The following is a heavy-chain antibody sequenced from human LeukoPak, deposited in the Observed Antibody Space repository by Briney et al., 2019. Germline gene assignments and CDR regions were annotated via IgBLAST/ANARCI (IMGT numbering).Heavy chain of an antibody. CDR1: GYTLTELS. Sequence: GASVKVSCKVSGYTLTELSMHWVRQAPGKGLDWMGGFDPEDVATIYAQKFQRRVTMTEHTSTDTAYLELSSLRSEDTAVYYCATYSSGELLLYWGQGTLVPVSS. CDR2: FDPEDVAT. CDR3: ATYSSGELLLY. V-gene: IGHV1-24*01. J-gene: IGHJ4*02. D-gene: IGHD1-26*01.